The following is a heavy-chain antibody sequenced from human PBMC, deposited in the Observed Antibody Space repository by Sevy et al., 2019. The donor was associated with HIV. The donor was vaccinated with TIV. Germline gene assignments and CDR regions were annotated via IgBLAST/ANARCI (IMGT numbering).Heavy chain of an antibody. Sequence: GGSLRLSCTTSGFTFGDYTLSWVRQAPGKGLEWVAFIKSKSYSGTTEYAASVKGGFTISRDDSKSIAYLQMNSLKTEDTAIYFCARERGNYDVVTGYAWFFDYWGQGTLVTVSS. V-gene: IGHV3-49*04. CDR3: ARERGNYDVVTGYAWFFDY. CDR2: IKSKSYSGTT. J-gene: IGHJ4*02. D-gene: IGHD3-9*01. CDR1: GFTFGDYT.